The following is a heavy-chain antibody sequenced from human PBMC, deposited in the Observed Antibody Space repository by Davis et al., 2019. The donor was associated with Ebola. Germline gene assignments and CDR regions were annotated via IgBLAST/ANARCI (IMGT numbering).Heavy chain of an antibody. J-gene: IGHJ5*02. CDR2: IWYDGSNK. D-gene: IGHD3-22*01. V-gene: IGHV3-33*01. CDR3: ARDPEPDYYDSINNADWFDP. Sequence: GESLKISCAASGFTFSSYGMHWVRQAPGKGLEWVAVIWYDGSNKYYADSVKGRFTISRDNSKNTLYLQMNSQRAEDTAVYYCARDPEPDYYDSINNADWFDPWGQGTLVTVSS. CDR1: GFTFSSYG.